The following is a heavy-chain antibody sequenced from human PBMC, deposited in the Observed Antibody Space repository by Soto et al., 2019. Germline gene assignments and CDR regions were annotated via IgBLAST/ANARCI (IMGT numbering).Heavy chain of an antibody. D-gene: IGHD3-10*01. Sequence: EVQLVESGGGLVKPGGSLRLSCTASGFTFSNAWMSWVRQAPGKGLEWVGRIKRKTDGGTTDYAAPVKGRFTISRDDSTNTLYLLMNSLKTEDTAVYYCTTGFYGSGSSGGMDVWGQGTTVTVSS. CDR3: TTGFYGSGSSGGMDV. J-gene: IGHJ6*02. V-gene: IGHV3-15*01. CDR2: IKRKTDGGTT. CDR1: GFTFSNAW.